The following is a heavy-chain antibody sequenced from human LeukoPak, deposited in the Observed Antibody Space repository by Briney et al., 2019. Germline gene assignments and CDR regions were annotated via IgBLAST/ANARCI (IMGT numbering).Heavy chain of an antibody. V-gene: IGHV3-23*01. CDR1: GFTFGSYT. CDR3: AKPAGSTGSHPYYHYMDV. Sequence: PGGSLRLSCGASGFTFGSYTMNWVRQAPGKGLEWLSGISGAGSYTFSADSVRGRFIISRDNSQYTLYLQMTSLRADDTAVYYCAKPAGSTGSHPYYHYMDVWGKGTTVTASS. J-gene: IGHJ6*03. CDR2: ISGAGSYT. D-gene: IGHD1-26*01.